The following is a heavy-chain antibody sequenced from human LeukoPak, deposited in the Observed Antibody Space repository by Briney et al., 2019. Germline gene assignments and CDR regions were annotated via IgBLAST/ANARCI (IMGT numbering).Heavy chain of an antibody. V-gene: IGHV1-2*02. CDR3: ARDLGYDFWSGYHLFQH. CDR1: GYTFTGYY. Sequence: ASVKVSCKASGYTFTGYYMHWVRQAPGQGLEWMGWINPNSGGTNYAQKFQGRVTMTRDTSISTAYMELSRLRSDDTAVYYCARDLGYDFWSGYHLFQHWGQGTLVTVSS. D-gene: IGHD3-3*01. J-gene: IGHJ1*01. CDR2: INPNSGGT.